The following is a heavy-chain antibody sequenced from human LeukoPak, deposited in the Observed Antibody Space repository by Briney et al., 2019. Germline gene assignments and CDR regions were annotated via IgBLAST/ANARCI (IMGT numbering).Heavy chain of an antibody. J-gene: IGHJ6*02. V-gene: IGHV3-23*01. CDR2: ISGSGGST. CDR1: GFTFSSYA. D-gene: IGHD2-2*02. Sequence: GGSLRLSCAASGFTFSSYAMSWVRQAPGKGLEWVSAISGSGGSTYYADSVKGRFTISRDNSKNTLYLQMNSLRAEDTAVYYCAKGVGYNYYYGMDVWGQGTTVTVSS. CDR3: AKGVGYNYYYGMDV.